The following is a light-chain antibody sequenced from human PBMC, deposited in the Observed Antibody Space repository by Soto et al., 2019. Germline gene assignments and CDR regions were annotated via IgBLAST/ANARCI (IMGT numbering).Light chain of an antibody. CDR2: GVS. J-gene: IGKJ1*01. V-gene: IGKV3-20*01. Sequence: EIVLTQSPGTLSLSPGERATLSCRASQSVSSTFLAWYQQKPGQAPRLLIFGVSNRATGIPDRFSGSGSGTDFTFTISRLEPEDFAVYYCGQFVSAPPRTFGQGTKVEIK. CDR3: GQFVSAPPRT. CDR1: QSVSSTF.